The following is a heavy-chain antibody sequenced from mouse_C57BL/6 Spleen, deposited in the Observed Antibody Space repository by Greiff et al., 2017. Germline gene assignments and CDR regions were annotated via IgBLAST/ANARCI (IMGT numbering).Heavy chain of an antibody. CDR2: ISYDGSN. Sequence: EVHLVESGPGLVKPSQSLSLTCSVTGYSITSGYYWNWIRQFPGNKLEWMGYISYDGSNNYNPSLKNRISITRDTSKNQFFLKLNSVTTEDTATYYCARAYLYYGNYGWFAYWGQGTLVTVSA. CDR1: GYSITSGYY. V-gene: IGHV3-6*01. J-gene: IGHJ3*01. D-gene: IGHD2-1*01. CDR3: ARAYLYYGNYGWFAY.